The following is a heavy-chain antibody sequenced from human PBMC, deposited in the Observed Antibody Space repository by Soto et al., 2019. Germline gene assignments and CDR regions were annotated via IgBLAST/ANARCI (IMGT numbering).Heavy chain of an antibody. CDR2: ISAHNGNT. J-gene: IGHJ4*02. Sequence: QIHLVQSGAEVKKPGASVKVSCKGSGYGFTTYGITWVRQSPGQGLEWMAWISAHNGNTNYAQKLQGRVNVTRDTYTSTAYMELRSLRSDDTAVYYCARGRYGDYWGQGALVTVSS. CDR1: GYGFTTYG. V-gene: IGHV1-18*01. CDR3: ARGRYGDY. D-gene: IGHD1-1*01.